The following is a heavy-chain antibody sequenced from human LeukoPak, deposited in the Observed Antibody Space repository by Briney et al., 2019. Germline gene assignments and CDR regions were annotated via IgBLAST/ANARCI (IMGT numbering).Heavy chain of an antibody. Sequence: ASVKVSCKASGGTFSSYAISWVRQAPGQGLEWMGRIIPIFGTANYAQKFQGRVTITTDESTSTAYMELSSLRSEDTAVYYCARSTDYYDSSGEWGQGTLVTVSS. CDR3: ARSTDYYDSSGE. CDR1: GGTFSSYA. V-gene: IGHV1-69*05. D-gene: IGHD3-22*01. CDR2: IIPIFGTA. J-gene: IGHJ4*02.